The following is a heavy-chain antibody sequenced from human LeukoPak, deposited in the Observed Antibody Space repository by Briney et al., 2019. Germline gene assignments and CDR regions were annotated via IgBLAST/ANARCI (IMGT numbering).Heavy chain of an antibody. V-gene: IGHV3-23*01. CDR1: GFTFSSYA. D-gene: IGHD2-15*01. Sequence: GGSLRLSCAASGFTFSSYAMSWVRQAPGKGLEWVSGISGSDGGTYNADSVKGRFTISRDNSRNTLYLQMNSLRAEDAAVYYCAKGSLSYCSGRCYYFDYWGQGTLVTVSS. CDR3: AKGSLSYCSGRCYYFDY. J-gene: IGHJ4*02. CDR2: ISGSDGGT.